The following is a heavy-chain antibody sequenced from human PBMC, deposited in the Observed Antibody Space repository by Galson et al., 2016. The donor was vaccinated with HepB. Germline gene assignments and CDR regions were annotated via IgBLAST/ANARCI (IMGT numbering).Heavy chain of an antibody. CDR3: AKDPSSGWYKYYHGMDV. J-gene: IGHJ6*02. D-gene: IGHD6-19*01. CDR1: GFSFNSYG. V-gene: IGHV3-33*06. CDR2: IWHDGSNK. Sequence: SLRLSCAASGFSFNSYGMHWVRQAPDKGLEWVAFIWHDGSNKYYADSEKGRFTISRDNSKNTLYLQMNSLRAEDTAVYHCAKDPSSGWYKYYHGMDVWGQGTTVTVSS.